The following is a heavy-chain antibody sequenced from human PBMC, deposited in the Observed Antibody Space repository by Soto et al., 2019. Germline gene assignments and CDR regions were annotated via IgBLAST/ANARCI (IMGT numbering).Heavy chain of an antibody. V-gene: IGHV4-39*01. Sequence: QVQLQESGPGLVKSSEPLSLTCTVSGGAISSSSFFWGWIRQPPGRGLEWIGSIYYSGSNYYNPSLKSRVTMSEDRSKNQFSLQLRSVTAADTAVYYCARLYGGGYYSPDYWGQGTLVAVSS. J-gene: IGHJ4*02. D-gene: IGHD3-3*01. CDR3: ARLYGGGYYSPDY. CDR2: IYYSGSN. CDR1: GGAISSSSFF.